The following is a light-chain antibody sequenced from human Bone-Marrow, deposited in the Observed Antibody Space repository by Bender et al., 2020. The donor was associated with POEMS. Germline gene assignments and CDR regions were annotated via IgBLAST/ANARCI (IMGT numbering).Light chain of an antibody. Sequence: QSVLTQPPSVSGAPGQRVTISCTGSSSNTGSGYDINWYQHLPGTAPKLLIYGYNNRPSGVPERFSGSNSGNTATLTITGTQAMDEADYYCQAWDSTTGVFGGGTKLTVL. V-gene: IGLV1-40*01. CDR1: SSNTGSGYD. CDR2: GYN. CDR3: QAWDSTTGV. J-gene: IGLJ3*02.